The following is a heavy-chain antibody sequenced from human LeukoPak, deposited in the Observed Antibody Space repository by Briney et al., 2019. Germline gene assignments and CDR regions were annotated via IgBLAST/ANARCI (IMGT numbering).Heavy chain of an antibody. V-gene: IGHV4-34*01. J-gene: IGHJ4*02. D-gene: IGHD6-6*01. CDR1: GGSFSGYY. CDR3: ARYSSSSLAGFFY. CDR2: INHSGST. Sequence: SETLSLTCAVYGGSFSGYYWSWIRQPPGKGLEWIGEINHSGSTNYNPSLKSRVTISVDTSKNQFSLKLSSVTAADTAVYYCARYSSSSLAGFFYWGQGTLVTVSS.